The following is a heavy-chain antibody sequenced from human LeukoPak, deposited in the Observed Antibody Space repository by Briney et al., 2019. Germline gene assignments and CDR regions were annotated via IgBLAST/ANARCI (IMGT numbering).Heavy chain of an antibody. D-gene: IGHD5-12*01. CDR2: LTDSGDAT. J-gene: IGHJ5*02. CDR3: ARGYSHNSGGWLDP. V-gene: IGHV3-23*01. CDR1: GFTFSTRS. Sequence: PGGSLRLSCIVSGFTFSTRSMNGLRQAPGAGVEWVGSLTDSGDATYYADSGKGRLTIYRDNSNSTLYLHTSGLRDEDTAVYYCARGYSHNSGGWLDPWGQGTLVTVSS.